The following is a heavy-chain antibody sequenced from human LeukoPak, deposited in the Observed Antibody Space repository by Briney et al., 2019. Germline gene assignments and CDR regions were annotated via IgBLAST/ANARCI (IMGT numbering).Heavy chain of an antibody. Sequence: GGSLRLSCAASGFTFSSYSMNWVRQAPGKGLEWVAYISSSRSTIYYADSVKGRFTISRDNANNSLYLQMNSLRAEDTAVYYCAREWVYSYGPMYYFDYWGQGTLVTVSS. V-gene: IGHV3-48*01. CDR2: ISSSRSTI. CDR1: GFTFSSYS. CDR3: AREWVYSYGPMYYFDY. J-gene: IGHJ4*02. D-gene: IGHD5-18*01.